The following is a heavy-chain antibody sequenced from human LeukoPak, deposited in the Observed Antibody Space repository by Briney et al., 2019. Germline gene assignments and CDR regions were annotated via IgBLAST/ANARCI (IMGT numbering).Heavy chain of an antibody. D-gene: IGHD4-23*01. CDR1: GFTFSSYS. CDR2: VSSSSSTI. CDR3: ASLSLRWSDY. J-gene: IGHJ4*02. V-gene: IGHV3-48*04. Sequence: GGSLRLSCAASGFTFSSYSMNWVRQAPGKGLEWVSYVSSSSSTIYYADSVKGRFTISRDNAKNSLYLQMNSLRAEDTAVYYCASLSLRWSDYWGQGTLVTVSS.